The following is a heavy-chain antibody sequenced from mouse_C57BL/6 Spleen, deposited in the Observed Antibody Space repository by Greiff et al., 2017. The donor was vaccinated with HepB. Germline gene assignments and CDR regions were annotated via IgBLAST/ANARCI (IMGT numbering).Heavy chain of an antibody. D-gene: IGHD2-4*01. Sequence: QVQLQQPGAELVKPGASVKLSCKASGYTFTSYWMQWVKQRPGQGLEWIGEIDPSDSYTNYNQKFKGKATLTVDTSSSTAYMQLSSLTSEDSAVYCCARGDYDGRGFDYWGQGTTLTVSS. J-gene: IGHJ2*01. CDR3: ARGDYDGRGFDY. CDR2: IDPSDSYT. V-gene: IGHV1-50*01. CDR1: GYTFTSYW.